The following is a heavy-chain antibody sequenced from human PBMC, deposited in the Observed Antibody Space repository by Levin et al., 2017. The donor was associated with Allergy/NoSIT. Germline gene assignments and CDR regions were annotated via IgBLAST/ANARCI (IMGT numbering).Heavy chain of an antibody. J-gene: IGHJ4*02. CDR2: ISSSGSTI. CDR3: ARGSRGWYFAIDY. CDR1: GFTFSDYY. Sequence: GESLKISCAASGFTFSDYYMSWLRQAPGKGLEWVSYISSSGSTIYYADSVKGRVTISRDTAKNSLYLQMNSLRAEDTAGYSCARGSRGWYFAIDYWGQGTLVTVSS. D-gene: IGHD6-19*01. V-gene: IGHV3-11*01.